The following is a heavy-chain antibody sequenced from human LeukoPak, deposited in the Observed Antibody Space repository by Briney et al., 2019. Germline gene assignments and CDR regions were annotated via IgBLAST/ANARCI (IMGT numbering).Heavy chain of an antibody. CDR2: INQDGSEE. CDR1: GFTFSNYW. CDR3: VRDGGVSGYDLLDY. J-gene: IGHJ4*02. Sequence: GGSLRLSCAASGFTFSNYWMTWVRQAPGKGLEWVAHINQDGSEEHYMDSAKARFTISRDNAKNSLSLQMNSLRAEDTAVYYCVRDGGVSGYDLLDYWGQGTLATVSS. V-gene: IGHV3-7*01. D-gene: IGHD5-12*01.